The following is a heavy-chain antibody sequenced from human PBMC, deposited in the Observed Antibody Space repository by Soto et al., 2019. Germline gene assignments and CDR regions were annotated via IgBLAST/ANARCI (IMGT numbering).Heavy chain of an antibody. J-gene: IGHJ6*03. CDR2: ISGSGGST. Sequence: PGGSLRLSCAASGFTFSSYAMSWVRQAPGKGLEWVSAISGSGGSTYYADTVKGRFTISRDNSKNTLYLQMNSLRAEDTAVFYCAKDLEYCSGGSCYSPVPVLMDVWGKGTTVTVSS. CDR1: GFTFSSYA. V-gene: IGHV3-23*01. D-gene: IGHD2-15*01. CDR3: AKDLEYCSGGSCYSPVPVLMDV.